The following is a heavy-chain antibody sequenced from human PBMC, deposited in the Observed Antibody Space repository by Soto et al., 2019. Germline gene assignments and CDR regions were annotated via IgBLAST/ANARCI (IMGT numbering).Heavy chain of an antibody. V-gene: IGHV3-30*18. CDR1: GFTFSSYG. CDR3: AKAITMARGVIAEHGMDV. D-gene: IGHD3-10*01. J-gene: IGHJ6*02. CDR2: ISYDGSNK. Sequence: GGSLRLSCAASGFTFSSYGMHWVRQAPGKGLEWVAVISYDGSNKYYADSVKGRFTISRDNSKNTLYLQMNSLRAEDTAVYYCAKAITMARGVIAEHGMDVWGQGTTVTVS.